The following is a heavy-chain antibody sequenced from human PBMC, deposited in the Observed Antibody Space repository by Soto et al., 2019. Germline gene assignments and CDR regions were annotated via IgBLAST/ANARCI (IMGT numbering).Heavy chain of an antibody. D-gene: IGHD6-13*01. CDR3: ARGEAAAGTRHFQH. Sequence: QVQLQQWGAGLLKPSETLSLTCAVYGGSFSGYYWSWIRQPPGKGLEWIGEINHSGSTNYNPSLKSRVTIPVDTSKNQFSLKLSSVTAADTAVYYCARGEAAAGTRHFQHWGQGTLVTVSS. CDR2: INHSGST. V-gene: IGHV4-34*01. J-gene: IGHJ1*01. CDR1: GGSFSGYY.